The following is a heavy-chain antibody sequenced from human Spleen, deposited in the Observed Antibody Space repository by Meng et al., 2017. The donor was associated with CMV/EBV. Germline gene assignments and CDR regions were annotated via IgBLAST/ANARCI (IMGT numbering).Heavy chain of an antibody. D-gene: IGHD6-19*01. J-gene: IGHJ4*02. Sequence: QVQVQESGPGLVKPSETLSLTCAVYGGSFSGYYWSWIRQPPGKGLEWIGEINHSGSTNYNPSLKSRVTISVDTSKNQFSLKLSSVTAADTAVYYCARRRGPKGSGWFDYWGQGTLVTVSS. V-gene: IGHV4-34*01. CDR1: GGSFSGYY. CDR3: ARRRGPKGSGWFDY. CDR2: INHSGST.